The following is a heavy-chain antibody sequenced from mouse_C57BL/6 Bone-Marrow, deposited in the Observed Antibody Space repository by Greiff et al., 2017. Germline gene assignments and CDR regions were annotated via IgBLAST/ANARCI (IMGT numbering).Heavy chain of an antibody. V-gene: IGHV5-17*01. J-gene: IGHJ1*03. CDR2: ISSGSSTI. CDR1: GSTFGAYG. CDR3: ARHNWDQGLYWYFDV. Sequence: DVQLQESGGGLVKPGGSLKLSCAASGSTFGAYGLPWVRQAPEKGLEWVAYISSGSSTIYYADTVKGRFTISRDNAKNTLFLQMTSLRSEDTAMYYCARHNWDQGLYWYFDVWGTGTTVTVSS. D-gene: IGHD4-1*01.